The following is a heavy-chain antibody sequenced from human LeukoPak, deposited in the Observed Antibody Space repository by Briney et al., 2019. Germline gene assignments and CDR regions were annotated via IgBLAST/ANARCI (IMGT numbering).Heavy chain of an antibody. D-gene: IGHD6-19*01. CDR1: GFTFSNYG. J-gene: IGHJ4*02. CDR3: AKIMGSAWAFDY. Sequence: AGGSLRLSCAASGFTFSNYGMHWVRQAPGKGLEWVTFIRYDGSNKYYVDSVKDRFTISRDNSKNTLYLQMNSLRAEDTAVYYCAKIMGSAWAFDYWGQGTLVTVLS. CDR2: IRYDGSNK. V-gene: IGHV3-30*02.